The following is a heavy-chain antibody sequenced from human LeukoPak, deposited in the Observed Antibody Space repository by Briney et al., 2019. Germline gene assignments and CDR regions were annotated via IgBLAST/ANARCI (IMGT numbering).Heavy chain of an antibody. Sequence: GRSLRLSCAASGFTFSSYAMHWVRQAPGKGLEWVAVISYDGSNKYYADSVKGRFTISRDNSKNTLYLQMNSLRAEDTAVYYCAREVGFWGSRKLDYWGQGTLVTVSS. V-gene: IGHV3-30*04. CDR3: AREVGFWGSRKLDY. CDR2: ISYDGSNK. D-gene: IGHD3-16*01. J-gene: IGHJ4*02. CDR1: GFTFSSYA.